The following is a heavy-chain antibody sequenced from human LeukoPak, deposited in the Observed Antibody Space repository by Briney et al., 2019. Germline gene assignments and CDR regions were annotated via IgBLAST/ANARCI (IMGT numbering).Heavy chain of an antibody. CDR2: MNPNSGNT. CDR3: ARTGIAAAGLWGNHYYGMDV. J-gene: IGHJ6*02. D-gene: IGHD6-13*01. V-gene: IGHV1-8*01. Sequence: GASVKVSCKASGYTFTSYDINWVRQATGQGLEWMGWMNPNSGNTGYAQKFQGRVTMTRNTSISTAYMELSSLRSEDTAVYYCARTGIAAAGLWGNHYYGMDVWGQGTTVTVSS. CDR1: GYTFTSYD.